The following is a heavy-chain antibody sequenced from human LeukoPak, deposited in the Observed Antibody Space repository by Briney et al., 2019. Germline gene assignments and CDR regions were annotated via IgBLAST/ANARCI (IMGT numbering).Heavy chain of an antibody. D-gene: IGHD6-6*01. J-gene: IGHJ6*03. Sequence: PSETLSLTCTVSGGSISSYYWSWIRQPPGKGLEWIGYIYYSGSTSYNPSLKSRVTISVDRSENQFSLKVSSVTAADTAVYYCARVDYSSSAENYYYYYMDVWGKGTTVTVSS. CDR1: GGSISSYY. CDR3: ARVDYSSSAENYYYYYMDV. V-gene: IGHV4-59*08. CDR2: IYYSGST.